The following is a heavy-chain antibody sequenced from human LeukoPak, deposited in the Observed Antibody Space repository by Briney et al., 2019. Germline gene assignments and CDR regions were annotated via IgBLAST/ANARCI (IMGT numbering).Heavy chain of an antibody. CDR1: GFTFSDYY. Sequence: PGGSLRLSCAASGFTFSDYYMSWIRQAPGKGLEWVSYISSSGSTIYYADSVKGRFTISRDNAKNSLYLQMNSLRAEDTAVYYCARDGRYCSGGSCYDESYFDYWGQGTLVTVSS. CDR2: ISSSGSTI. V-gene: IGHV3-11*01. D-gene: IGHD2-15*01. J-gene: IGHJ4*02. CDR3: ARDGRYCSGGSCYDESYFDY.